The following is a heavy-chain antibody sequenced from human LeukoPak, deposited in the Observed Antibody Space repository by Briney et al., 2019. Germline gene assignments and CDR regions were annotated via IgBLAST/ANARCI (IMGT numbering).Heavy chain of an antibody. V-gene: IGHV4-61*01. J-gene: IGHJ1*01. D-gene: IGHD6-6*01. Sequence: PSETLSLTCSVSGASITTTNFWWTWIRQSPGRGPEWIGYIHDRGSDKYNPALESRATLSVDTSKNQFSLKLNSVTAADTAVYYCARYGLVEFRNAFQYWGQGTLVTVSS. CDR3: ARYGLVEFRNAFQY. CDR2: IHDRGSD. CDR1: GASITTTNFW.